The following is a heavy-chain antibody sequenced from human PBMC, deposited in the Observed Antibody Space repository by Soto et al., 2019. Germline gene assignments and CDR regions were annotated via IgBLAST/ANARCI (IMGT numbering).Heavy chain of an antibody. CDR3: ARGRVGANYYDGTYSWFDP. CDR1: GGTFSSYA. Sequence: QVQLVQSGAEVKKPGSSVKVSCKASGGTFSSYAISWVRQAPGQGLEWMGGIIPIFGTANYAQKFQGRVTITADESTSTAYMELSSLRSEDTAVYYCARGRVGANYYDGTYSWFDPWGQGTLVTVSS. V-gene: IGHV1-69*01. D-gene: IGHD3-22*01. J-gene: IGHJ5*02. CDR2: IIPIFGTA.